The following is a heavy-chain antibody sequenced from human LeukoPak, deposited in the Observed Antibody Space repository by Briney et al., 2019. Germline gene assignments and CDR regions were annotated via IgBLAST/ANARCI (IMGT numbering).Heavy chain of an antibody. Sequence: PSETLSLTCTVSGGSISSSSYYWGWIRQPPGKGLEWFGSIYYSGSTYYNPSLKSRVTISVDTSKNQFSLKLSSVTAADTAVYYCARSPDFWSGYFDYWGQGTLVTVSS. CDR3: ARSPDFWSGYFDY. CDR1: GGSISSSSYY. D-gene: IGHD3-3*01. V-gene: IGHV4-39*01. CDR2: IYYSGST. J-gene: IGHJ4*02.